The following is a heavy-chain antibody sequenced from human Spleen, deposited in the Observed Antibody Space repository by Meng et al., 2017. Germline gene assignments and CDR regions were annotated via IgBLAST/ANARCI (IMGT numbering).Heavy chain of an antibody. CDR1: GYTFTDYA. CDR3: ARVWITERANVDD. D-gene: IGHD2-8*01. CDR2: INVDNGNT. J-gene: IGHJ4*02. V-gene: IGHV1-3*01. Sequence: VQLVQSGADVREPGASVKVSCKASGYTFTDYAMHWVRQAPGQRLEWMGWINVDNGNTRYSQKFQGRVSFTRDTSASTVYMELSSLRSEATAVYYCARVWITERANVDDWGQGTLVTVSS.